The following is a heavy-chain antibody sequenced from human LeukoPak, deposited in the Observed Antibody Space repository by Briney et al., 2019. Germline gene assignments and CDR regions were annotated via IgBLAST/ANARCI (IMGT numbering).Heavy chain of an antibody. Sequence: GGSLRLSCAASGFTFSSYGMHWARQAPGKGLEWVAVISYDGSNKYYADSVKGRFTISRDNSKNTLYLQMNSLRAEDTAVYYCAPDILTGYPIDYWGQGTLVTVSS. CDR2: ISYDGSNK. J-gene: IGHJ4*02. CDR3: APDILTGYPIDY. CDR1: GFTFSSYG. D-gene: IGHD3-9*01. V-gene: IGHV3-30*03.